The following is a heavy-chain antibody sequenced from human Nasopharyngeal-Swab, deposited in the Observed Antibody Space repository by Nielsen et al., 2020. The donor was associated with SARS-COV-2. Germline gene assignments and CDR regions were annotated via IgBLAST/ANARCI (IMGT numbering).Heavy chain of an antibody. CDR3: AREGPYSGTNVFDI. V-gene: IGHV3-33*01. D-gene: IGHD5-12*01. Sequence: GGSLRLSCAAPGFSFNNHGMHWVRQAPGKGLEWVAVIWSDGKTTKYADSVKGRLTISRDKYRNTLYLQMNNLRVEDTAIYYCAREGPYSGTNVFDIWGQGTMVTVSS. J-gene: IGHJ3*02. CDR1: GFSFNNHG. CDR2: IWSDGKTT.